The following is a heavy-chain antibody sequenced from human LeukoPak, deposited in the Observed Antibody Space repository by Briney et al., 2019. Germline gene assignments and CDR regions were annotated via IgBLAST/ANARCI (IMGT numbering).Heavy chain of an antibody. D-gene: IGHD1-14*01. CDR2: IDSDGSST. J-gene: IGHJ4*02. CDR1: GFTFRTYW. CDR3: ARDNIRSLDY. V-gene: IGHV3-74*01. Sequence: PGGSLRLSCAASGFTFRTYWMHWVRQVPGKGLVWVSRIDSDGSSTSYADFVKGRLTISRDNARNTFYLQMNSLRVEDTAVYYCARDNIRSLDYWGQGTLVTVSS.